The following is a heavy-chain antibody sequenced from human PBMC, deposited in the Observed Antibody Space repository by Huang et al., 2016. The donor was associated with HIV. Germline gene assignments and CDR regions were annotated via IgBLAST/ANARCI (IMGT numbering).Heavy chain of an antibody. CDR1: GFIFDMYA. CDR3: AKPYSGSSNQVFDY. J-gene: IGHJ4*02. D-gene: IGHD1-26*01. Sequence: EVRLSESGGRLVQPGESLRLSCKPSGFIFDMYAMSWVRQAPGKGLEWVSGISASGDAKYYPDSVKGRFTISRDNSRNILYLDMSSLGVEDTATYYCAKPYSGSSNQVFDYWGQGTMVIVSS. V-gene: IGHV3-23*01. CDR2: ISASGDAK.